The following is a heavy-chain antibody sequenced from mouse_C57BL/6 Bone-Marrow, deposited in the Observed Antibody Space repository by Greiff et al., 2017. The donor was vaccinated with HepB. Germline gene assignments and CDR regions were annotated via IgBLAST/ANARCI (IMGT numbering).Heavy chain of an antibody. V-gene: IGHV2-6-1*01. CDR1: GFSLTSYG. D-gene: IGHD3-2*02. Sequence: VKLVESGPGLVAPSQSLSITCTVSGFSLTSYGVHWVRQPPGKGLEWLVVIWSDGSTTYNSALKSRLSISKDNSKSQVFLKMNSLQTDDTAMYYCARHGDSSGYGYAMDYWGQGTSVTVSS. J-gene: IGHJ4*01. CDR3: ARHGDSSGYGYAMDY. CDR2: IWSDGST.